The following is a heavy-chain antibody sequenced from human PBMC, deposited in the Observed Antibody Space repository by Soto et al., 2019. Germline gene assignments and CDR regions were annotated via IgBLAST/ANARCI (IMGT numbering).Heavy chain of an antibody. Sequence: QAQLVQSGAEMKKPGASVKVSCKATGYTFSAYTMNWVRQAPGQSLEWMGWINAGSGNTKYSQNFQGRVSITRDTSASTVYMELTGLTSEDTALYYCARDTETLGPRANDALDIWAKGQWSPSLQ. D-gene: IGHD3-3*02. V-gene: IGHV1-3*01. CDR3: ARDTETLGPRANDALDI. CDR1: GYTFSAYT. CDR2: INAGSGNT. J-gene: IGHJ3*02.